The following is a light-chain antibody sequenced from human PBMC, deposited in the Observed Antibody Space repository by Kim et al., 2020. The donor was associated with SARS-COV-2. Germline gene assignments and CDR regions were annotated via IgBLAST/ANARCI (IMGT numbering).Light chain of an antibody. CDR3: QQSYIPPFT. CDR1: QSISSH. Sequence: DIQMTQSPSTLSASVGDRATITCRTTQSISSHLNWYQQKPGRATKLLISAASTLQGGVPSRFSGSGSETDFTLTISSLQPEDFATYFCQQSYIPPFTFGPGTQVDIK. V-gene: IGKV1-39*01. J-gene: IGKJ3*01. CDR2: AAS.